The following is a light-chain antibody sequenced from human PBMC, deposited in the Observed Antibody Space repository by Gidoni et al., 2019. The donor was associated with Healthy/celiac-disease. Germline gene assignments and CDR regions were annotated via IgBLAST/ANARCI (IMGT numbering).Light chain of an antibody. Sequence: SYELTQPPQVSVSPGQTARITCSGDALPKQYAYWYQQKPGQAPVLVIYKDSESPSGIPERFSVSSSGTTVTLTISGVQAEDEADYYCQSADSSGTYVVFGGGTKLTVL. V-gene: IGLV3-25*03. J-gene: IGLJ2*01. CDR1: ALPKQY. CDR2: KDS. CDR3: QSADSSGTYVV.